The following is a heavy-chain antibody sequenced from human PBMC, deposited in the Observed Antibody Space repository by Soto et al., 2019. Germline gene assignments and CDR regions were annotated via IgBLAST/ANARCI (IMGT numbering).Heavy chain of an antibody. V-gene: IGHV3-23*01. CDR2: IIGSGAIT. D-gene: IGHD2-21*02. CDR1: EFTFNSYA. J-gene: IGHJ4*02. Sequence: GGSLRLSCVASEFTFNSYAMSWVRQAPGMGLEWVSSIIGSGAITYYADSVKGRFTISRDNSKSTLYLQMNSLRVEDTALYYCAKDARDTGGNSGIDYWGQGTLVTVS. CDR3: AKDARDTGGNSGIDY.